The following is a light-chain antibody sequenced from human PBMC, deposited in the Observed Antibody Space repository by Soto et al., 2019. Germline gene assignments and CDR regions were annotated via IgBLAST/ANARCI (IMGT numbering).Light chain of an antibody. V-gene: IGKV3-15*01. Sequence: EIVMTQSPATLSVSPGERATLSCRASQSVSSNLAWYQQKPGQAPRLLIYGASTRATGIPARFSGSRSGTEFTLTISSLQSEDFAVYYCQQYNNWPTYTFGQGTKLEIK. J-gene: IGKJ2*01. CDR3: QQYNNWPTYT. CDR2: GAS. CDR1: QSVSSN.